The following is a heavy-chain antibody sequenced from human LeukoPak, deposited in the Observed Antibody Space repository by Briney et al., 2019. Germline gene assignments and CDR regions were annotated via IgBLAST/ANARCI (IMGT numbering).Heavy chain of an antibody. J-gene: IGHJ3*02. Sequence: PSETLSLTCAVYGGSFSGYYWSWIRQPPGKGLEWIGEINHSGSTNYNPSLKSRVTISVDTSKNQFSLKLSSVTAADTAVYYCARRGSYRSSTSCYAPEGDAFDIWGQGTMVTVSS. D-gene: IGHD2-2*01. CDR2: INHSGST. V-gene: IGHV4-34*01. CDR1: GGSFSGYY. CDR3: ARRGSYRSSTSCYAPEGDAFDI.